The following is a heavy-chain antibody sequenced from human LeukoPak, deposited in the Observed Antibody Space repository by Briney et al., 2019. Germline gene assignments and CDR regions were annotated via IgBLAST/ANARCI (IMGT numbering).Heavy chain of an antibody. J-gene: IGHJ5*02. D-gene: IGHD1-14*01. CDR2: ISGSGSSP. CDR3: AKDRGPDVGIANNWLDP. Sequence: ESRGPLRLSCVASVFTFHINAMNGVPQAPGKGLEGVSAISGSGSSPHYADSVKGRFTISRDNSKNTVYLEMHSLRGEDTAVYYCAKDRGPDVGIANNWLDPWGQGTPVIVSS. CDR1: VFTFHINA. V-gene: IGHV3-23*01.